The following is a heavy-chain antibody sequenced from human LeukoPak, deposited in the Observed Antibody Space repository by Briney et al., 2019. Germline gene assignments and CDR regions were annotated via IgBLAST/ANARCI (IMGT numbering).Heavy chain of an antibody. CDR1: GFNFSGYW. V-gene: IGHV3-7*01. J-gene: IGHJ4*02. CDR3: AVTIAVGY. CDR2: IKEDGSEK. D-gene: IGHD6-19*01. Sequence: GGSLRLSCAASGFNFSGYWMTWVRQAPGKGLEWVANIKEDGSEKHYVDSVKGRFTISRDNAKNSLYLQMNTLRVEDTAVYYCAVTIAVGYWGQGTLVTASS.